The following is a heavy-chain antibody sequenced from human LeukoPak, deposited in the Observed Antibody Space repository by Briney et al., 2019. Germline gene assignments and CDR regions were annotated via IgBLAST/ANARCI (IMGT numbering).Heavy chain of an antibody. Sequence: GGSLSLSCAASGFTFDYYAMHWVRPAPGKGLEWVSGISYNSGSIGYADSAKGRFTMSRDNAKNSLYLQMNSLRAEDTALYYCAKSSGYTYGSIDYWGQGTLVTVSS. J-gene: IGHJ4*02. D-gene: IGHD5-18*01. V-gene: IGHV3-9*01. CDR3: AKSSGYTYGSIDY. CDR2: ISYNSGSI. CDR1: GFTFDYYA.